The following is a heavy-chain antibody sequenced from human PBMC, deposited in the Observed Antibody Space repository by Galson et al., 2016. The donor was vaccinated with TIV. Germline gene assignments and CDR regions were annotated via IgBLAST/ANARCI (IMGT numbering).Heavy chain of an antibody. CDR1: GGSISPHY. CDR3: SRHQPGYSSRSYPPRGGMDV. V-gene: IGHV4-59*08. D-gene: IGHD6-13*01. J-gene: IGHJ6*02. CDR2: IFYSGST. Sequence: ETLSLTCTVSGGSISPHYWNWIRQPPGKGLEWIGYIFYSGSTNYNPSLKSRLPISLDTSKNQFTLKLSSVTAADTAVYYCSRHQPGYSSRSYPPRGGMDVWGQWTAVTASS.